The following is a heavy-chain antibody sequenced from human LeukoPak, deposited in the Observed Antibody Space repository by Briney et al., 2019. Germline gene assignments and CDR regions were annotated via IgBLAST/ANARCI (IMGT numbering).Heavy chain of an antibody. V-gene: IGHV4-59*01. D-gene: IGHD4-17*01. CDR2: IYYSGST. J-gene: IGHJ4*02. CDR3: ASLGNYGDYVY. Sequence: SETLSLTCTVSGGSISSYYWSWIRQPPGKGLEWIGYIYYSGSTSYNPSLKSRVTISVDTSKNQFSLKLSSVTAAATAVYYCASLGNYGDYVYWGQGTLVTVSS. CDR1: GGSISSYY.